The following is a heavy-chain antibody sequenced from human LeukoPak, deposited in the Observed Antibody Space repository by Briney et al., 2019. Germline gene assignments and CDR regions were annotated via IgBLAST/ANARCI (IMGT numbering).Heavy chain of an antibody. J-gene: IGHJ4*02. V-gene: IGHV1-69*10. Sequence: ASVKVSCKASGYTFTGYYMHWVRQAPGQGLEWMGWIIPILGIANYAQKFQGRVTITADKSTSTAYMELSSLRSEDTAVYYCARGDTAMAPFDYWGQGTLVTVSS. D-gene: IGHD5-18*01. CDR2: IIPILGIA. CDR1: GYTFTGYY. CDR3: ARGDTAMAPFDY.